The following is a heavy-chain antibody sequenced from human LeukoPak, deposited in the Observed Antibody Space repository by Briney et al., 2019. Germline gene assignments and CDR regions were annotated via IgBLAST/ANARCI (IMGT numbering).Heavy chain of an antibody. D-gene: IGHD6-13*01. CDR1: GGSISSGSYY. J-gene: IGHJ5*02. V-gene: IGHV4-61*02. CDR2: IYTSGST. CDR3: ARGGSSWSNNWFDP. Sequence: SETLSLTCTVSGGSISSGSYYWSWIRQPAGKGLEWIGRIYTSGSTNYNPSLKSGVTISVDTSKNQFSLKLSSVTAADTAVYYCARGGSSWSNNWFDPWGQGTLVTVSS.